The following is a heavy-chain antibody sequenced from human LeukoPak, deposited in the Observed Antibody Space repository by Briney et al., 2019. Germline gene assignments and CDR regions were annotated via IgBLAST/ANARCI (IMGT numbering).Heavy chain of an antibody. D-gene: IGHD4-17*01. V-gene: IGHV3-23*01. CDR1: GFTFSSYA. CDR2: ISGSGGST. CDR3: XXXPGPYGDYYFDY. J-gene: IGHJ4*02. Sequence: GGSLRLSCAASGFTFSSYAMSWVRQAPGKGLEWVSAISGSGGSTYYADSVKGRFTISRDNSKNTLYLQMNSLRAEDTAVYYCXXXPGPYGDYYFDYWGQGTLVTVSS.